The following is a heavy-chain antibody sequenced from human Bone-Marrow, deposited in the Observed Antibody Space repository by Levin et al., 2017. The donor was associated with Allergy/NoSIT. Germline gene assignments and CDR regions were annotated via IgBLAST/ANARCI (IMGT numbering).Heavy chain of an antibody. V-gene: IGHV1-24*01. D-gene: IGHD1-14*01. CDR1: GYNLSELS. CDR2: FDPEDGET. J-gene: IGHJ2*01. CDR3: ATDKTMVEGGYFDR. Sequence: GASVKVSCKVSGYNLSELSMHWIRQTPGKGLEWMGGFDPEDGETVYAQMFEGRVAMTEDTSKDTAYMELSRLRSDDTAMYYCATDKTMVEGGYFDRWGRGTLVTVSS.